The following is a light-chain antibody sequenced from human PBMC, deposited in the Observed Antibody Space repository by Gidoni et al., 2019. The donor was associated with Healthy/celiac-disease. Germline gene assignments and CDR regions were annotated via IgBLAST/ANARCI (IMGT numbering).Light chain of an antibody. CDR2: DAS. Sequence: EIVLTQSPATLSLSPGERATLACRDSQSVSSYLAWYQQKPGQAPRLLIYDASNRATGIPARFSGSGSGTYFTRTISSLEPEDFPVYYCQQRSNWPPYTLGQCTQLEIK. V-gene: IGKV3-11*01. CDR3: QQRSNWPPYT. CDR1: QSVSSY. J-gene: IGKJ2*01.